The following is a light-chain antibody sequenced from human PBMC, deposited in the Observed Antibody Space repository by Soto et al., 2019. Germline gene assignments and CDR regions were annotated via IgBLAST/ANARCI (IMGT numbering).Light chain of an antibody. V-gene: IGKV1-6*01. CDR2: AAS. CDR3: LQHFNFSWT. CDR1: RDIGND. Sequence: AIQMTQSPSSLSASVGDRVTITCRASRDIGNDLGWYQQKPGKAPKHLIFAASNFQSGVPSRFSGAGSGTDFTLTISSLQADDFATYYCLQHFNFSWTFGQGTKVE. J-gene: IGKJ1*01.